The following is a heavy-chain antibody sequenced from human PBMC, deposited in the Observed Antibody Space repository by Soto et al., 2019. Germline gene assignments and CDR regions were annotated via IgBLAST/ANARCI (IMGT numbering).Heavy chain of an antibody. D-gene: IGHD6-13*01. CDR3: ARDPPGIVASGAGG. J-gene: IGHJ4*02. V-gene: IGHV3-53*01. CDR2: IYSGGTT. CDR1: GFTVSNNY. Sequence: HPGGSLRLSCAASGFTVSNNYMRWVRQAPGKGLEWVSLIYSGGTTHYADSVKGRFTISRDNSKNTLYLQMNSLRVEDTAVYYCARDPPGIVASGAGGWGQGTMVPVYS.